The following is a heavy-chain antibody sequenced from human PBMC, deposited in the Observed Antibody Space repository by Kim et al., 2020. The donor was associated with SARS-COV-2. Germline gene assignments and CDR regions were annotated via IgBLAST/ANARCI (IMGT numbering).Heavy chain of an antibody. J-gene: IGHJ6*02. V-gene: IGHV4-31*02. D-gene: IGHD3-10*01. CDR3: ARDRGPDYGMDV. Sequence: YYNPSLKSRVTISVDTSKNQFSLKLSSVTAVDTAVYYCARDRGPDYGMDVWGQGTTVTVSS.